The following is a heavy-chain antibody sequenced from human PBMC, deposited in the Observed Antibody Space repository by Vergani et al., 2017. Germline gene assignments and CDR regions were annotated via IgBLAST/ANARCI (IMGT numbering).Heavy chain of an antibody. V-gene: IGHV1-2*02. CDR1: GYTFTGYY. Sequence: QVQLVQSGAEVKKPGASVKVSCKASGYTFTGYYMHWVRQAPGQGLEWMGWINPNSGGTNSAQKFQGRVTLTRDTTISTAYMELSSLTSDDTAVYYCAAAVVVDAFDVWAQGTMVTVSP. CDR2: INPNSGGT. D-gene: IGHD2-15*01. J-gene: IGHJ3*01. CDR3: AAAVVVDAFDV.